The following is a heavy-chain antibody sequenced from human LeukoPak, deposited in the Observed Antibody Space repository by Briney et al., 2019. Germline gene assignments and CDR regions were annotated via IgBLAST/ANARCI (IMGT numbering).Heavy chain of an antibody. CDR2: MYTSGST. CDR3: ARDFRGYYDSSGYYYADEYYFDY. D-gene: IGHD3-22*01. Sequence: SETLSLTCPVPGGSISSGSYSWSWIRQPAGKGLEGIGRMYTSGSTYYNPSLKSRVTISVDTSKNQFSLKLSSVTAADTAVYYCARDFRGYYDSSGYYYADEYYFDYWGQGTLVTVSS. J-gene: IGHJ4*02. CDR1: GGSISSGSYS. V-gene: IGHV4-61*02.